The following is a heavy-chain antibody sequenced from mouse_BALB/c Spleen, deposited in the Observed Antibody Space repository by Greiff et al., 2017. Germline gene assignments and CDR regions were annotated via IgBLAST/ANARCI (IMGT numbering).Heavy chain of an antibody. CDR3: ARGGSSGYAWFAY. CDR2: INPYNDGT. Sequence: VQLQQSGPELVKPGASVKMSCKASGYTFTSYVMHWVKQKPGQGLEWIGYINPYNDGTKYNEKFKGKATLTSDKSSSTAYMELSSLTSEDSAVYYCARGGSSGYAWFAYWGQGTLVTVSA. CDR1: GYTFTSYV. V-gene: IGHV1-14*01. J-gene: IGHJ3*01. D-gene: IGHD3-1*01.